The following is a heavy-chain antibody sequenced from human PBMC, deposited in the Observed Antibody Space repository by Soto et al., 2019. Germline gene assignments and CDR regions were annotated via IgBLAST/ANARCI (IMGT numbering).Heavy chain of an antibody. J-gene: IGHJ3*02. Sequence: ASVKVSCKASGYTFTSNYIHWMRQAPGQGHEWKGIINPSGGSKSYAQKYQGRVTMTRDTSTSTVYMELSSLRSEDTAVYYCARGGDYYDSSGYSPDDAFDIWGQGTMVTVSS. CDR3: ARGGDYYDSSGYSPDDAFDI. CDR2: INPSGGSK. CDR1: GYTFTSNY. V-gene: IGHV1-46*01. D-gene: IGHD3-22*01.